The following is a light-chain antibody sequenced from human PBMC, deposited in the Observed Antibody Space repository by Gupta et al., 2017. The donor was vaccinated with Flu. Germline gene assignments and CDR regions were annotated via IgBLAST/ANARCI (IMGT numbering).Light chain of an antibody. CDR2: EVS. J-gene: IGLJ3*02. CDR3: SSYTRSNTLL. CDR1: SSDVGSDKY. V-gene: IGLV2-14*01. Sequence: MAISCTGTSSDVGSDKYVFWYQRHPGKVPKLIIYEVSGRPSGVSDRFSGSKSGNTASLTISGLQAEDEADYFCSSYTRSNTLLFGGGTKVTVL.